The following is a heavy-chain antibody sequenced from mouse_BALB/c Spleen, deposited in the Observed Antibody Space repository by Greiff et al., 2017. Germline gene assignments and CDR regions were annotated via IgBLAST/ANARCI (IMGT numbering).Heavy chain of an antibody. CDR2: IDPENGDT. J-gene: IGHJ2*01. V-gene: IGHV14-4*02. Sequence: VQLQQSGAELVRSGASVKLSCTASGFNIKDYYMHWVKQRPEQGLEWIGWIDPENGDTEYAPKFQGKATMTADTSSNTAYQQLSSLTSEDTAVYYCARVGGLDYWGQGTTLTGSS. CDR1: GFNIKDYY. CDR3: ARVGGLDY.